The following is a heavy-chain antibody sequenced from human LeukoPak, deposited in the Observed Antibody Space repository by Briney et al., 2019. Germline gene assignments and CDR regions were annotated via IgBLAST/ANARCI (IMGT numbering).Heavy chain of an antibody. D-gene: IGHD2-2*01. CDR2: IKSKTDGGTT. V-gene: IGHV3-15*01. J-gene: IGHJ4*02. Sequence: GGSLRLSCAASGFTFSNAWMSWVRQAPGKGLEWVGRIKSKTDGGTTDYAAPVKGRFTISRDDSKNTLYLQMNSLKTEDTAVYYCTTWEQYCSSTSCHDYWGQGTLVTVSS. CDR1: GFTFSNAW. CDR3: TTWEQYCSSTSCHDY.